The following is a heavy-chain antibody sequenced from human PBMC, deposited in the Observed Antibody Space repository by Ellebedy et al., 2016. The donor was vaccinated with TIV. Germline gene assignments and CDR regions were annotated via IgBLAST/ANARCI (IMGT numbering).Heavy chain of an antibody. V-gene: IGHV4-61*03. CDR3: ARGSGEVAGSGVFDI. Sequence: MPSETLSLTCTVSGAPVTGGHFWSWIRQAPGRGLESIAYMYHRGPTNYNPSLKSRVTMSVDASKNHPSLTVTSVTPADPALYYCARGSGEVAGSGVFDIWGQGTKVTVSS. CDR2: MYHRGPT. CDR1: GAPVTGGHF. D-gene: IGHD6-19*01. J-gene: IGHJ3*02.